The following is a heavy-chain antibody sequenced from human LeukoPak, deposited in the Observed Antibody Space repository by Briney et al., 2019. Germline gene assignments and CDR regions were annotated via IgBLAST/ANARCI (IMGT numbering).Heavy chain of an antibody. V-gene: IGHV3-23*01. Sequence: GGSLRLSCAASGFTFSSYAMSWVRQAPGKGLEWVSAISGSGGSTYYADSVKGRFTISRDNSKNTLYRQMNSLRAEDTAVYYCATVSRDCTGGSCYSSIDYWGQGALVTVSS. J-gene: IGHJ4*02. CDR3: ATVSRDCTGGSCYSSIDY. CDR1: GFTFSSYA. CDR2: ISGSGGST. D-gene: IGHD2-15*01.